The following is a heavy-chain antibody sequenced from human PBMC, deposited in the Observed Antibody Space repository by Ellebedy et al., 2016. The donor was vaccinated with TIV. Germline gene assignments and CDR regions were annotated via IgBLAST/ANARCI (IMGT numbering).Heavy chain of an antibody. CDR2: ISSSSSYT. CDR1: GFNFSDYY. J-gene: IGHJ6*02. CDR3: AREGIGSGWYYYGMDV. V-gene: IGHV3-11*05. Sequence: GESLKISCAASGFNFSDYYMSWIRQAPGKGLEWVSYISSSSSYTSYADSVKGRFTISRDNAKNSLYLQMNSLRAEDTAVYYCAREGIGSGWYYYGMDVWGQGTTVTVSS. D-gene: IGHD6-19*01.